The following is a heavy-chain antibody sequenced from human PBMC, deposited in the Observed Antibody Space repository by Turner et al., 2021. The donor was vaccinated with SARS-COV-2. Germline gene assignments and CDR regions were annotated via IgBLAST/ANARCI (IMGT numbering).Heavy chain of an antibody. CDR1: GFTFSSYA. D-gene: IGHD3-3*01. V-gene: IGHV3-23*01. J-gene: IGHJ6*02. CDR3: AKTYYDFWSGYVYYYYGMDV. CDR2: FSGSGGST. Sequence: EVQLLESGGGLVQPWGSLRLSCAASGFTFSSYAMSWVRQAPGKGLEWVSAFSGSGGSTYYADSVKGRFTISRDNSKNTLYLQMNSLRAEDTAVYFCAKTYYDFWSGYVYYYYGMDVWGQGTTVTVSS.